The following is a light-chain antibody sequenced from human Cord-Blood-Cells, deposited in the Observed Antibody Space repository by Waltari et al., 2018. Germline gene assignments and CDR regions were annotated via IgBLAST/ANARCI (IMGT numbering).Light chain of an antibody. Sequence: QSALTQPASVSGSPGQSITISCTGPRSAVGGYNYVPWYQHTPGKAPKLMIYDVSNRPSGVSNRFSGSKSGNTGSLTISGLQAEDEADYYCSSYTSSWVFGGGTKLTVL. V-gene: IGLV2-14*03. J-gene: IGLJ3*02. CDR3: SSYTSSWV. CDR1: RSAVGGYNY. CDR2: DVS.